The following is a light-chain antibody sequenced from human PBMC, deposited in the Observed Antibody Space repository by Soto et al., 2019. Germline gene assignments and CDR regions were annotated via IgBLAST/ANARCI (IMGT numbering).Light chain of an antibody. CDR3: QHYNGSPRT. CDR2: GVF. J-gene: IGKJ2*01. Sequence: ETVLTQSPGTVSLYPGERVTLSCTTSQSVRSNYLAWYQQKPGPAPRLVVYGVFNRATGIPDRFSGGGSGTDFTLTISGLEPEDSAVYYCQHYNGSPRTFGQGTKLEI. CDR1: QSVRSNY. V-gene: IGKV3-20*01.